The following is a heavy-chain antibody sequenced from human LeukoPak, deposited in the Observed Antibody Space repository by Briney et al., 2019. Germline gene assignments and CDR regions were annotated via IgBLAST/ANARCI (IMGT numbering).Heavy chain of an antibody. Sequence: SETLSLTCTVYGGTFSGYYWSWIRQPPGKGPEWIGEINHSGSTNYNPSLKSRVTMSVDTSKNQFSLKLSSVTAADTAVHFCARLDIVVVPASIPAVGFDPWGQGTLVTVSS. V-gene: IGHV4-34*01. CDR1: GGTFSGYY. CDR3: ARLDIVVVPASIPAVGFDP. CDR2: INHSGST. J-gene: IGHJ5*02. D-gene: IGHD2-2*01.